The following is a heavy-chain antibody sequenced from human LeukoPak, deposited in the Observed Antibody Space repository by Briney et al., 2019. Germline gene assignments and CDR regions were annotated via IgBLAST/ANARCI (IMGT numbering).Heavy chain of an antibody. J-gene: IGHJ5*02. CDR2: IYHSGST. CDR1: SYSISSGYY. CDR3: ARHGTIFGVVMGDWFDP. D-gene: IGHD3-3*01. Sequence: PSETLSLTCAVSSYSISSGYYWGWIRQPPGKGLEWIGSIYHSGSTYYNPSLKSRVTISVDTSKNQFSLKLSSVTAADTAVYYCARHGTIFGVVMGDWFDPWGQGTLVTVSS. V-gene: IGHV4-38-2*01.